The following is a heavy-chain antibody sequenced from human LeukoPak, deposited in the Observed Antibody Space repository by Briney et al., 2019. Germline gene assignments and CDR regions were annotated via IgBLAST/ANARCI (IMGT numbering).Heavy chain of an antibody. D-gene: IGHD3-3*01. CDR2: IKQDGSEK. J-gene: IGHJ6*03. CDR3: ARGEWSYYFFNDG. CDR1: GFTFSSYR. V-gene: IGHV3-7*01. Sequence: PGGSLRLSCAASGFTFSSYRMNWVRQAPGKGLEWVANIKQDGSEKYYVDSVKGRFTISRSNAKNSMYLQMNSMRTEVTAVYYWARGEWSYYFFNDGWGKRTTVTGSS.